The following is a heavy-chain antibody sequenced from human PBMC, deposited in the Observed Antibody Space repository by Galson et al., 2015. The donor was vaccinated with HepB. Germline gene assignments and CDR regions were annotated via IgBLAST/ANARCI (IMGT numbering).Heavy chain of an antibody. V-gene: IGHV2-5*01. Sequence: PALVKPTQPLTLTCTFSGFSLSTSGVGVGWIRQPPGKALEWLALIYWNDDKRYSPCLKSRLTITKDPSKSQVVLTMTNRDPVDTAAYNGAIGELLRFEDAFDIWGQGTMVAAAS. CDR2: IYWNDDK. D-gene: IGHD3-3*01. J-gene: IGHJ3*02. CDR3: AIGELLRFEDAFDI. CDR1: GFSLSTSGVG.